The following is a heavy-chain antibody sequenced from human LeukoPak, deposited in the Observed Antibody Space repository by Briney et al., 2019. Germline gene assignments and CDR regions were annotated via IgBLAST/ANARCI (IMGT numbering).Heavy chain of an antibody. V-gene: IGHV4-34*01. CDR1: GGSFSRYY. J-gene: IGHJ4*03. D-gene: IGHD5-24*01. Sequence: ASETLSLTCAVYGGSFSRYYWSWIRQSPGKGLEWIVEIDHRGDTNYNPSVKSRVTISVDTSKNQFSLKVRSLSAADTAVYYCARGATISETGYFDFWGQGTLVTVSS. CDR3: ARGATISETGYFDF. CDR2: IDHRGDT.